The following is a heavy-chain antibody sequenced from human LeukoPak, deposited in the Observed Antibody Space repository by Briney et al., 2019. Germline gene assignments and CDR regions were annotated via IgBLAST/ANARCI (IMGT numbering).Heavy chain of an antibody. CDR3: AKDKWPYYYDSSDLGAAFDL. V-gene: IGHV3-23*01. Sequence: PGGSLRLSCAASGFTFNRYWVHWVRQAPGKGLEWVSAISGSGGSTYYADSVRGRFTISRDNSKNTLYLQMNSLRAEDTAVYYCAKDKWPYYYDSSDLGAAFDLWGQGTMVTVSS. CDR1: GFTFNRYW. D-gene: IGHD3-22*01. J-gene: IGHJ3*01. CDR2: ISGSGGST.